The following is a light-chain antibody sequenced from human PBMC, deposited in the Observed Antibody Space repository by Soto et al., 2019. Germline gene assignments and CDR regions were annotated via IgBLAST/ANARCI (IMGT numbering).Light chain of an antibody. CDR2: EVS. CDR3: CSYAGSDYV. V-gene: IGLV2-14*01. J-gene: IGLJ1*01. CDR1: SSDVGGYNY. Sequence: QSELTQPASVYGSPGQSITISCTGTSSDVGGYNYVSWYQQHPGKAPKLIIFEVSYRPSGVSNRFSGSKSGNTASLTISGLQAEDEADYYCCSYAGSDYVFGTGTKVTVL.